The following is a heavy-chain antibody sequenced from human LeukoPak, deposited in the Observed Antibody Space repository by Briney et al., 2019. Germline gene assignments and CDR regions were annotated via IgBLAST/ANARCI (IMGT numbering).Heavy chain of an antibody. CDR3: ARAVEGYCSSTSCSHFDY. J-gene: IGHJ4*02. Sequence: ASVKVSCKASGGTFSSYAISWVRQAPGQGLEWMGGIIPIFGTANYVQKFQGRVTITTDESTSTAYMELSSLRSEDTAVYYCARAVEGYCSSTSCSHFDYWGQGTLVTVSS. V-gene: IGHV1-69*05. CDR1: GGTFSSYA. D-gene: IGHD2-2*01. CDR2: IIPIFGTA.